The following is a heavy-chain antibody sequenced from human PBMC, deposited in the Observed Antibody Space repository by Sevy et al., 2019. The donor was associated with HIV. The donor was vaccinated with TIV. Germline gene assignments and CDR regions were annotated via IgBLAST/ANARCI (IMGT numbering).Heavy chain of an antibody. V-gene: IGHV3-21*01. D-gene: IGHD6-6*01. J-gene: IGHJ4*02. Sequence: GGSLRLSCAASGFTFSSYSMNWVRQAPGKGLEWVSSISSGSYIYYADSVKGRFTISRDNAKNSLYLQMNSLRSEDTAVYYCARGGDYSSSSFDGYWGEGTLVSVSS. CDR1: GFTFSSYS. CDR2: ISSGSYI. CDR3: ARGGDYSSSSFDGY.